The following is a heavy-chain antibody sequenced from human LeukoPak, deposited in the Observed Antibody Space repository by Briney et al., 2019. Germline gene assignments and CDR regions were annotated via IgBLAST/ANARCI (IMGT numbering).Heavy chain of an antibody. CDR1: GGTFSSYA. CDR3: ARDLSGPNYGMDV. D-gene: IGHD3-9*01. CDR2: INPNSGDT. J-gene: IGHJ6*02. Sequence: APVKVSCKASGGTFSSYAISWVRQAPGQGLEWMGRINPNSGDTNSAQKFQGRVTMTRDTSVNTAYMELSRLRSDDTAVYFCARDLSGPNYGMDVWGQGTTVTVSS. V-gene: IGHV1-2*06.